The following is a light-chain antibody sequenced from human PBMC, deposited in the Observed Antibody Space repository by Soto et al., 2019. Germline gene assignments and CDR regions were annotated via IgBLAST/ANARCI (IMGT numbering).Light chain of an antibody. CDR3: QQYNTYSPRNP. Sequence: DITLTQSPYTLSASLGDGVTITCRASQSISNRLAWYQQRPGKAPKYLIYDASTLESGVPSRFSGSGSGTEFTLTISSLQPDDFATYYCQQYNTYSPRNPFGQGTKVDIK. V-gene: IGKV1-5*01. J-gene: IGKJ1*01. CDR2: DAS. CDR1: QSISNR.